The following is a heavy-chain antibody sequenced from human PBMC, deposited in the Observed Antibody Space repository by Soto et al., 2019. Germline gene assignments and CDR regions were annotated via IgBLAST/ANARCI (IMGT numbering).Heavy chain of an antibody. CDR3: ARDRSGGYYWFDP. Sequence: PSETLSLTCTVSGGSFGSGSYSWSWIRQPPGKGLEWIGYVYHTGRTSYNPSLKSRVSISMDTSKNQFSLKLTSVTAADTAVYYCARDRSGGYYWFDPWGPGTLVTVSS. CDR2: VYHTGRT. CDR1: GGSFGSGSYS. D-gene: IGHD1-26*01. V-gene: IGHV4-61*01. J-gene: IGHJ5*02.